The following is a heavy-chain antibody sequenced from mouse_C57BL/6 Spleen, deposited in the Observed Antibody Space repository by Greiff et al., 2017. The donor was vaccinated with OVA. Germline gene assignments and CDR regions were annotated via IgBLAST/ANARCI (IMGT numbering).Heavy chain of an antibody. CDR2: IDPSDSET. D-gene: IGHD3-3*01. V-gene: IGHV1-52*01. J-gene: IGHJ3*01. Sequence: QVQLQQPGAELVRPGSSVKLSCKASGYTFTSYWMHWVKQRPIQGLEWIGNIDPSDSETHYNQQFKDKATLTVDKSSSTAYMQLSSLTSEDSAVYYCARGGDGGVAYWGQGTLVTVSA. CDR3: ARGGDGGVAY. CDR1: GYTFTSYW.